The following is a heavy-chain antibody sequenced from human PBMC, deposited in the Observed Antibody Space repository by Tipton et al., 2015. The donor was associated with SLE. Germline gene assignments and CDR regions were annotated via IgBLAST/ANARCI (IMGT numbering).Heavy chain of an antibody. CDR2: ISYSGST. Sequence: TLSLTCTVSGGSVSSGSYYWSWIRQPPGKGLEWIGYISYSGSTNYNPSLKSRVTISVDTSKNQFSLKLSSVTAADTAVYYCARSGPALGYCSGGSCLDYWGQGTLVTVSS. CDR3: ARSGPALGYCSGGSCLDY. V-gene: IGHV4-61*01. D-gene: IGHD2-15*01. CDR1: GGSVSSGSYY. J-gene: IGHJ4*02.